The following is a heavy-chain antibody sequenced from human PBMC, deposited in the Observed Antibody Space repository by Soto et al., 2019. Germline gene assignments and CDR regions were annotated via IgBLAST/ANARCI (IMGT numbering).Heavy chain of an antibody. CDR2: ISAYNGNT. CDR1: GYTFTCYG. CDR3: ASGYDSGLMTSFDY. Sequence: GASVKVSCKASGYTFTCYGISWVRQAPGQGLEWMGWISAYNGNTNYAQKLQGRVTMTTDTSTSTAYMELRSLRSDDTAVYYCASGYDSGLMTSFDYWGQGTLVTVSS. V-gene: IGHV1-18*01. J-gene: IGHJ4*02. D-gene: IGHD5-12*01.